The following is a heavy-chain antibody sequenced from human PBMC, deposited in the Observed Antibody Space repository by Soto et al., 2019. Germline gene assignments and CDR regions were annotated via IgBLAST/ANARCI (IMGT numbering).Heavy chain of an antibody. CDR2: IYYSGST. V-gene: IGHV4-31*03. J-gene: IGHJ3*02. CDR3: ARDGSGGNSLSAFDI. Sequence: QVQLQESGQGLVKPSQPLSLTCTVSGGSISSGGYYWSWIRQHPGKGLEWIGYIYYSGSTYYNPSLKSRVTISVDTSKNQFSLKLSSVTAADTAVYYCARDGSGGNSLSAFDIWGQGTMVTVSS. CDR1: GGSISSGGYY. D-gene: IGHD2-21*02.